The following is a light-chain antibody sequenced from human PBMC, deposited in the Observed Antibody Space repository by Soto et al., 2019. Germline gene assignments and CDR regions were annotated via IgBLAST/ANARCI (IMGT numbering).Light chain of an antibody. CDR2: GTS. CDR1: QSVKSSY. Sequence: EMVLTQSPGTLSLSPGERATLPCRASQSVKSSYLAWYQHKPGQAPRLLIYGTSSRATGIPDRFSGSGSGTDFTLTISRLEPEDFAVYYCQQYDSSITFGQGTRLEIK. J-gene: IGKJ5*01. V-gene: IGKV3-20*01. CDR3: QQYDSSIT.